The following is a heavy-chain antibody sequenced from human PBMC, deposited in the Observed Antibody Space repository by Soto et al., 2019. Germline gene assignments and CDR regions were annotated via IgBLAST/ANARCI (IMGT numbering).Heavy chain of an antibody. Sequence: VQLVESGGGVVQPGRSLRLSCSTSGFTFSDYGMSWVRQAPGKGLEWVAIIWYDGDTKYYADSVEGRFTVSRDTSKNTLYLQMNNLRVEDTAVYYCVRDYGANYFGTGSYMPYWGQGTLVAVSS. J-gene: IGHJ4*02. V-gene: IGHV3-33*01. CDR2: IWYDGDTK. CDR1: GFTFSDYG. D-gene: IGHD3-10*01. CDR3: VRDYGANYFGTGSYMPY.